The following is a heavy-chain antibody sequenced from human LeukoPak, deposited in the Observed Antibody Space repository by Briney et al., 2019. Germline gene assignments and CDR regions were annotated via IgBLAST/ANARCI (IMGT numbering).Heavy chain of an antibody. V-gene: IGHV1-46*01. CDR2: INPSGGRT. CDR3: ARDQRYYDSSGHLDY. D-gene: IGHD3-22*01. J-gene: IGHJ4*02. CDR1: GYTFTGYY. Sequence: ASVTVSFKASGYTFTGYYMHWVRQAPGQGLEWMGIINPSGGRTSYAQKFQGRVTMTRDTSTSTVYMELSSLRSEDTAVYYCARDQRYYDSSGHLDYWGQGTLVTVSS.